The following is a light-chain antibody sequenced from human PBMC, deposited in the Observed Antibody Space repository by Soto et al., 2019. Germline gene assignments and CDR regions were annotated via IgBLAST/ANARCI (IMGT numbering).Light chain of an antibody. Sequence: QSVLTQPPSVSAAPGQRVSISCSGSGSNIGSNSVCWYQQLPGAAPKLLIFDSNKRPSGSPDRFSGSKSGTSATLGISGLQTGDEADYFCATWDSDVSYVVFGGGTKGTVL. CDR1: GSNIGSNS. V-gene: IGLV1-51*01. J-gene: IGLJ2*01. CDR3: ATWDSDVSYVV. CDR2: DSN.